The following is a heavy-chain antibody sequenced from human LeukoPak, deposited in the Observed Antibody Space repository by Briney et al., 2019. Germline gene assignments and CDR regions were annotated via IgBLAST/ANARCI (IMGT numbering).Heavy chain of an antibody. V-gene: IGHV3-21*01. CDR2: VSSSSSYI. CDR3: ATGGNSVSFDY. J-gene: IGHJ4*02. Sequence: GGSLRLSCAASGFTFSSYSMNWVRQAPGKGLEWVSSVSSSSSYIYYADSVKGRFTISRDNAKNSLYLQMNSLRAEDTAVYYCATGGNSVSFDYWGQGTLVTVSS. D-gene: IGHD4-23*01. CDR1: GFTFSSYS.